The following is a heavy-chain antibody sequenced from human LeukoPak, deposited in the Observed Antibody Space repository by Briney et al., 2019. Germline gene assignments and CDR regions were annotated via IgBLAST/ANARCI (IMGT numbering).Heavy chain of an antibody. J-gene: IGHJ4*02. V-gene: IGHV1-8*03. CDR1: GYTFTSYD. CDR3: ARSGGGRGSYTVDY. D-gene: IGHD1-26*01. CDR2: MNPNSGNT. Sequence: ASVKVSCKASGYTFTSYDINWVRQATGQGLEWMGWMNPNSGNTGYAQKFQGRVTITRNTSISTAYMELSSLRSEDTAVYYCARSGGGRGSYTVDYWGQGTQVTVSS.